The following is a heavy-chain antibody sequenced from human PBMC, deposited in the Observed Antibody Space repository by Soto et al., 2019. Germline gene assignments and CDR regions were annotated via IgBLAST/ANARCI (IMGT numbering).Heavy chain of an antibody. CDR3: ARGNGYSFGLLDY. D-gene: IGHD5-18*01. J-gene: IGHJ4*02. V-gene: IGHV4-59*02. CDR2: MYYSGTT. CDR1: GGSVSSYY. Sequence: SETTSLTCIVSGGSVSSYYWNWIRQHPGKGLEWIGYMYYSGTTNYNPSLKSRVTISVDTSKNQFSLILSSVTAADTAVYYCARGNGYSFGLLDYWGQGTPVTVSS.